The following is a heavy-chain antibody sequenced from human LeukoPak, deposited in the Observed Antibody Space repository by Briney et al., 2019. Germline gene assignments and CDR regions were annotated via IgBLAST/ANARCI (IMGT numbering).Heavy chain of an antibody. CDR2: IYYSGST. CDR3: ARGQQLVRDNWFDP. D-gene: IGHD6-6*01. Sequence: SETLSLTCTVSGGSISSYYWSRIRQPPGKGLEWIGYIYYSGSTNYNPSLKSRVTISVDTSKNQFSLKLSSVTAADTAVYYCARGQQLVRDNWFDPWGQGTLVTVSS. CDR1: GGSISSYY. J-gene: IGHJ5*02. V-gene: IGHV4-59*01.